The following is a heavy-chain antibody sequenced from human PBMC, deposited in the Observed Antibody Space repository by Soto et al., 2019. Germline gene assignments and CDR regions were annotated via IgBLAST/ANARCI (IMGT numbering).Heavy chain of an antibody. Sequence: GGSLRLSCAASGFTFSSYGMHWVRQAPGKGLEWVAVIWYDGSNKYYADSVKGRFTISRDNSKNTLYLQMNSLRAEDTAVYYCAKLSVLLWFGELKTFDYWGQGTLVTVSS. CDR1: GFTFSSYG. CDR3: AKLSVLLWFGELKTFDY. V-gene: IGHV3-33*06. CDR2: IWYDGSNK. J-gene: IGHJ4*02. D-gene: IGHD3-10*01.